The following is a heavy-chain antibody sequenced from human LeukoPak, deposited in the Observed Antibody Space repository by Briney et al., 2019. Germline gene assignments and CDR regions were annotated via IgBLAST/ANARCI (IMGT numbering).Heavy chain of an antibody. D-gene: IGHD5-12*01. CDR2: INPSGGST. V-gene: IGHV1-46*01. CDR1: GYTFTSYY. Sequence: ASVKVSCKASGYTFTSYYMHWVRQAPGQGLEWMGIINPSGGSTSYAQKFQGRVTMTEDTSTDTAYMELSSLRSEDTAVYYCATVKDFGYSGTRDAFDIWGQGTMVTVSS. CDR3: ATVKDFGYSGTRDAFDI. J-gene: IGHJ3*02.